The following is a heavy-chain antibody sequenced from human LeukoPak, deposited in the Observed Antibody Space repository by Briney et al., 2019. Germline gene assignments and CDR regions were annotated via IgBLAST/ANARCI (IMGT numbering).Heavy chain of an antibody. D-gene: IGHD5-12*01. V-gene: IGHV3-21*01. CDR2: INNVGSHI. Sequence: PGGSLRLSCAASGFTLSSSAMNWVRQAPGKGLEWVSSINNVGSHIYYAGSVKGRFTISRDNAKNSLYLQMNSLRAEDTAVYYCARGVFYPLIVATIRSQAYYYMDVWGKGTTVTVSS. CDR1: GFTLSSSA. CDR3: ARGVFYPLIVATIRSQAYYYMDV. J-gene: IGHJ6*03.